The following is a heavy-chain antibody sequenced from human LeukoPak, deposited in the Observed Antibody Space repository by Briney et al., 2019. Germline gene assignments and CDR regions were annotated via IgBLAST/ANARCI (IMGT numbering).Heavy chain of an antibody. CDR2: IGTSNTK. V-gene: IGHV3-48*01. D-gene: IGHD5-12*01. CDR1: GFTFSSYN. Sequence: GGSLRLSCAASGFTFSSYNMNWVRQAPGKGLEWVSYIGTSNTKYYADSVKGRSTISRDNGKNSVYLQMSSLRSEDAAVYYCARDGWYSAYDFDSWGQGTLVTVSS. CDR3: ARDGWYSAYDFDS. J-gene: IGHJ4*02.